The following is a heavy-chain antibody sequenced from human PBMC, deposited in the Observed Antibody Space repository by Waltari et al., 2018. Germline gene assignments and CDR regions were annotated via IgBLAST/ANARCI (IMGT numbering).Heavy chain of an antibody. Sequence: QLQLQESGPGLVKPSETLSLTCTVSGGSISSSSYYWGWIRQPPGKGLEWIGSIYYSGSTYYNPSLKSRVTISVDTSKNQFSLKLSSVTAADTAVYYCARLYSSGWYPIDYWGQGTLVTVSS. CDR2: IYYSGST. J-gene: IGHJ4*02. CDR1: GGSISSSSYY. CDR3: ARLYSSGWYPIDY. D-gene: IGHD6-19*01. V-gene: IGHV4-39*01.